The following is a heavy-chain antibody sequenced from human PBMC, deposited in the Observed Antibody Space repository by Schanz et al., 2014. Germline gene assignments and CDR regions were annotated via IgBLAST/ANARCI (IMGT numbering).Heavy chain of an antibody. D-gene: IGHD5-12*01. CDR3: ARDGGRDGYNLAFDV. CDR2: MYINSGST. J-gene: IGHJ3*01. CDR1: GFTVNTHY. Sequence: EVQLVESGGGLIQPGGSLRLSCAVSGFTVNTHYMSWVRQAPGKGLEWISSMYINSGSTQYADSVKGRFIISRDSSKNTLFLQMNSLRAEDTAVYFCARDGGRDGYNLAFDVWGQGTLVTVSS. V-gene: IGHV3-53*01.